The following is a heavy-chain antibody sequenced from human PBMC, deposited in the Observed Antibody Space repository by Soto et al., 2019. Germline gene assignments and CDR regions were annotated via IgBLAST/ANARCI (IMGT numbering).Heavy chain of an antibody. CDR2: ISYDGSNK. CDR3: AKDEDPYSSILYGNDY. Sequence: QVQLVESGGGVVQPGRSLRLSCAASGFTFSSYGMHWVRQAPGKGLEWVAVISYDGSNKYYADSVKGRFTISRDNSKNTLYLQMNSLRAEDTAVYYCAKDEDPYSSILYGNDYWGQGTLVTVSS. D-gene: IGHD6-13*01. V-gene: IGHV3-30*18. CDR1: GFTFSSYG. J-gene: IGHJ4*02.